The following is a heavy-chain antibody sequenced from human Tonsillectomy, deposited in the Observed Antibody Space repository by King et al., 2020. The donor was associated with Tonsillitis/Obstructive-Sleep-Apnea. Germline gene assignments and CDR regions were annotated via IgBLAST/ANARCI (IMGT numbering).Heavy chain of an antibody. CDR2: IWYDGSNK. J-gene: IGHJ4*02. V-gene: IGHV3-33*01. CDR1: GFTFSSYG. CDR3: ARAQWAVAATGYYFDY. Sequence: VQLVESGGGVVQPGRSLRLSCAASGFTFSSYGMHWVRQAPGKGLEWVAVIWYDGSNKYYADSVKGRFTISRDNSKNTLYLQMNSLRAEDTAVYYCARAQWAVAATGYYFDYWGQGTLVTVSS. D-gene: IGHD6-19*01.